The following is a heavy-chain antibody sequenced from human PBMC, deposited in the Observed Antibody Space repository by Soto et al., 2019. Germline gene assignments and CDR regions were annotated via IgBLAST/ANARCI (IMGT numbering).Heavy chain of an antibody. D-gene: IGHD3-9*01. J-gene: IGHJ4*02. Sequence: QVQLVQSGAEVKKPGASVKVSCKASGYTFTSYAMHWVRQAPGQRLEWMGWINAGNGNTKYSQKFQGRVTITRDTSAGTASMELSSRRSEDTAVYYCARVTGYYAPDYWGQGTLVTVSS. V-gene: IGHV1-3*01. CDR1: GYTFTSYA. CDR3: ARVTGYYAPDY. CDR2: INAGNGNT.